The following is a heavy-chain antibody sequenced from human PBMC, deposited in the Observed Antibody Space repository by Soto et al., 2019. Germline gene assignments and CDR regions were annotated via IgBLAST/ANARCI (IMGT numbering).Heavy chain of an antibody. Sequence: SETLSLTXAVSGGSISSSNWWMWVRQPPGKGLEWIGESYHSGGTNYNPSLKSRGTISVEKSKNQFSLKLSSVTAADTAVYFCATRRDGSGSLDQWGQGTLVTVSS. CDR2: SYHSGGT. D-gene: IGHD3-10*01. CDR3: ATRRDGSGSLDQ. J-gene: IGHJ4*02. CDR1: GGSISSSNW. V-gene: IGHV4-4*02.